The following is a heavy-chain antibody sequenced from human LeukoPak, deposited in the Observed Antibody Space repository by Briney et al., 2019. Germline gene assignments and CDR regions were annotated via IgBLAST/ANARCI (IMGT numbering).Heavy chain of an antibody. J-gene: IGHJ3*02. CDR3: ARVRVVISAFDI. CDR2: IYHSGST. V-gene: IGHV4-30-2*01. Sequence: TSETLSLTCAVSGGSISSGGYSWSWIRQPPGKGLEWIGYIYHSGSTYYNPSLKSRVTISVDRSKNQFSLKLSSVTAADTAVYYCARVRVVISAFDIWGQGTMVTVSS. CDR1: GGSISSGGYS. D-gene: IGHD3-3*01.